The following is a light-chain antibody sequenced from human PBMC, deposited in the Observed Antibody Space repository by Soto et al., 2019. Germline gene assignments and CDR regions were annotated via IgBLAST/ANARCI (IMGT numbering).Light chain of an antibody. V-gene: IGKV3-11*01. CDR2: DAS. J-gene: IGKJ5*01. CDR1: QSFRGL. CDR3: QQRSNWIT. Sequence: EVVLTQSPVTLSLSPGERATLSCRASQSFRGLLAWYQQKPGQAPRLLIYDASNRATGIPARFSGSGSETDFTLTISSLEPEDFGVYYCQQRSNWITFGQGTRLEIK.